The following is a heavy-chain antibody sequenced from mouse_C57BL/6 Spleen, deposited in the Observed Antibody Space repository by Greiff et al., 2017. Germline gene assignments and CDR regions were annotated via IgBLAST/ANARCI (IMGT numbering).Heavy chain of an antibody. D-gene: IGHD2-2*01. V-gene: IGHV1-15*01. J-gene: IGHJ2*01. CDR3: PDGYDTRGFDY. CDR1: GYTFTDYE. CDR2: IDPETGGT. Sequence: VQLQQSGAELVRPGASVTLSCKASGYTFTDYEMHWVKQTPVHGLEWIGAIDPETGGTAYNQKFKGKAILTADKSSSTAYMELRSLTSEDSAVYYCPDGYDTRGFDYWGQGTTLTVSS.